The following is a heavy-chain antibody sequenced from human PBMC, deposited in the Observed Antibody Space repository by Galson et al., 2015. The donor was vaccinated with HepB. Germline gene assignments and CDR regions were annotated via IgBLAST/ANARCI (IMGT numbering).Heavy chain of an antibody. CDR2: IYTRGST. Sequence: TLSLTCTVSGGSISSGSYYWSWIRQPAGKGLEWIGRIYTRGSTNYNPSLKSRVTMSLDTSNNQFSLRLSSVTAADTAVYYVARSTFRSGVLYYYYYMDFWGKGTTVTASS. D-gene: IGHD6-6*01. V-gene: IGHV4-61*02. CDR1: GGSISSGSYY. CDR3: ARSTFRSGVLYYYYYMDF. J-gene: IGHJ6*03.